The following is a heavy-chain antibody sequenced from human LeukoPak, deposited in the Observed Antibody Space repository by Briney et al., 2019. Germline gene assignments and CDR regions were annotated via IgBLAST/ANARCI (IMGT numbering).Heavy chain of an antibody. J-gene: IGHJ3*02. V-gene: IGHV3-48*04. CDR1: GITFSDYS. D-gene: IGHD3-22*01. Sequence: PGGSLRLSCAASGITFSDYSMNWVRQAPGKGLEWVSYISSGGIIIYYADSVKGRFTISRDNAKNSLYLQMNSLRAEDTAVYYCARDPGGLRSVYYDSSPTGNAFDIWGQGTMVTVSS. CDR3: ARDPGGLRSVYYDSSPTGNAFDI. CDR2: ISSGGIII.